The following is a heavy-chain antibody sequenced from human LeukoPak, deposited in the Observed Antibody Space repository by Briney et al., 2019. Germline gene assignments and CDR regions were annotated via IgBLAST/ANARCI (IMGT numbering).Heavy chain of an antibody. D-gene: IGHD6-6*01. Sequence: GGSLRLSCSASGFTFSSYWMHWVRQAPGKGLVWVSRINTDGSSTTYADSVKGRFTISRDNAKNTLYLQMNSLRAEDTAVYYCARGYSSSYRIDYWGQGTLVTVSS. CDR2: INTDGSST. CDR3: ARGYSSSYRIDY. J-gene: IGHJ4*02. V-gene: IGHV3-74*01. CDR1: GFTFSSYW.